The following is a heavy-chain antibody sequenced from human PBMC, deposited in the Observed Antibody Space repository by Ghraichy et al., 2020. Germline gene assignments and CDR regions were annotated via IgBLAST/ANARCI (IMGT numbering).Heavy chain of an antibody. CDR2: IKSDGSST. CDR3: ARSFLEAPGTIIDY. J-gene: IGHJ4*02. V-gene: IGHV3-74*01. Sequence: GGSLRLSCAASGFTFSSYWMHWVRQTPNKGLVWVSRIKSDGSSTNYADSVKGRFTISRDNARDTLYLEMNSLRAEDTAIYYCARSFLEAPGTIIDYWGQGTLVTVSS. D-gene: IGHD6-13*01. CDR1: GFTFSSYW.